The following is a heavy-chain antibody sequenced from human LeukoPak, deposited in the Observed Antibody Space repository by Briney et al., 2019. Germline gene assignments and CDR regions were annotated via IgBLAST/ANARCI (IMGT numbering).Heavy chain of an antibody. CDR2: FDPEDGET. D-gene: IGHD3-10*01. CDR1: GYTLTELS. Sequence: GASVRVSCKVSGYTLTELSMHWVRQAPGKGLEWMGGFDPEDGETIYARKFQGRVTMTEDTSTDTAYMELSSLRSEDTAVYYCATVGMVQGVRRYYYGMDVWGQGTTVTVSS. J-gene: IGHJ6*02. CDR3: ATVGMVQGVRRYYYGMDV. V-gene: IGHV1-24*01.